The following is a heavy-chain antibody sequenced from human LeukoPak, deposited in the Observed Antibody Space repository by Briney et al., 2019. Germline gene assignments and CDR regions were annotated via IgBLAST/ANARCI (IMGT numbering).Heavy chain of an antibody. CDR3: ARVKQQRFDY. V-gene: IGHV4-39*07. CDR2: IYYSGST. J-gene: IGHJ4*02. CDR1: GGSISGSSYY. Sequence: SETLSLTCTVSGGSISGSSYYWGWIRQPPGKGLEWIGSIYYSGSTNYNPSLKSRVTIFVDTSKNQFSLKLSSVTAADTAVYYCARVKQQRFDYWGQGTLVTVSS. D-gene: IGHD6-13*01.